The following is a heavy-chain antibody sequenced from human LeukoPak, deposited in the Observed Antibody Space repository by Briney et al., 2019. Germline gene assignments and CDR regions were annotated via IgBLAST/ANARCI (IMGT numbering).Heavy chain of an antibody. J-gene: IGHJ4*02. D-gene: IGHD2-21*02. CDR3: ARVSRGDCGPRIDY. Sequence: SETLSLTCAVYGGSFSGYYWSWIRQPPGKGLEWIGEINHSGSTNYNPSLKSRVTISVDTSKNQFSLKLSSVTAAGTAVYYCARVSRGDCGPRIDYWGQGTLVTVSS. V-gene: IGHV4-34*01. CDR1: GGSFSGYY. CDR2: INHSGST.